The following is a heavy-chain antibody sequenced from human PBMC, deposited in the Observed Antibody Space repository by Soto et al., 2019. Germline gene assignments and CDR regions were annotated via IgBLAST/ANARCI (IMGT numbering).Heavy chain of an antibody. V-gene: IGHV1-69*06. D-gene: IGHD2-2*01. CDR3: ARVLCSSPSCYYYYYGMDV. CDR1: GGTFSSYA. Sequence: QVQLVQSGAEVKKPGSSVKVSCKASGGTFSSYAISWVRQAPGQGLEWMGGIIPIFGTANYAQKFQGRVTITADKSTSTAYMELSSLRSEDTAVYYCARVLCSSPSCYYYYYGMDVWGQGTTVTVSS. CDR2: IIPIFGTA. J-gene: IGHJ6*02.